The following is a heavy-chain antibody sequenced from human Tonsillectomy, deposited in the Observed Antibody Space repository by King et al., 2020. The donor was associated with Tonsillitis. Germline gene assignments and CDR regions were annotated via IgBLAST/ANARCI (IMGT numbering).Heavy chain of an antibody. CDR2: IHYSGST. V-gene: IGHV4-39*01. CDR3: ARTYYGTAVDP. CDR1: GGSISTSYYY. D-gene: IGHD3-3*01. Sequence: QLQESGPGLVKPSETLSLSCTVSGGSISTSYYYWGWIRQPPGKGLEWIGNIHYSGSTYYNPSFKSRVTISVVTSKNQFSLKLSSVTAADTAVYYCARTYYGTAVDPWGQGTLVTVSA. J-gene: IGHJ5*02.